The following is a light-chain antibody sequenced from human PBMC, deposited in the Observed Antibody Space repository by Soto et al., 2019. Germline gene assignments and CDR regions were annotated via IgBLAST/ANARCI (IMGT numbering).Light chain of an antibody. CDR2: DAL. CDR1: QSVSSD. J-gene: IGKJ5*01. V-gene: IGKV3-11*01. Sequence: EIVLTQSPVTLSLSPGEKATLSCRASQSVSSDLAWYQQKSGQAPRLVIYDALKRATGIPARFSGSGSGTYFTLTISSLEPEDFAVYYCQQRNVWPPVTFGQGTRLEIK. CDR3: QQRNVWPPVT.